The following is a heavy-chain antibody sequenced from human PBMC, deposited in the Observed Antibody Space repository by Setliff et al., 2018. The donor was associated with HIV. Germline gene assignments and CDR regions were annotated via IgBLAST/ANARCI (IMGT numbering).Heavy chain of an antibody. J-gene: IGHJ3*02. D-gene: IGHD3-22*01. CDR3: AITSRGYSLQRGGAFDI. V-gene: IGHV1-69*05. Sequence: VKVSCKGSGDTFTTYVVSWVRQAPGQGLEWMGGRSPIFGTTNYAQKFQGRVTITTDESTSRAYMELSSLRSEDTAVYYCAITSRGYSLQRGGAFDIWGQGTLVTVSS. CDR1: GDTFTTYV. CDR2: RSPIFGTT.